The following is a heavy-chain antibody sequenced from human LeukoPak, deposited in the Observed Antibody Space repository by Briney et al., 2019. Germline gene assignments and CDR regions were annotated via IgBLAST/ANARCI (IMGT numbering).Heavy chain of an antibody. J-gene: IGHJ6*02. V-gene: IGHV1-2*02. CDR2: INPNSGGT. CDR3: AREIVTIFGVVTGAYYYYGMDV. D-gene: IGHD3-3*01. CDR1: GYTFTGYY. Sequence: ASVKVSCKASGYTFTGYYIHWVRQAPGQGLEWMGWINPNSGGTNYAQKFQGRVTMTRDTSISTAYMELSRLRSDDTAVYYCAREIVTIFGVVTGAYYYYGMDVWGQGTTVTVSS.